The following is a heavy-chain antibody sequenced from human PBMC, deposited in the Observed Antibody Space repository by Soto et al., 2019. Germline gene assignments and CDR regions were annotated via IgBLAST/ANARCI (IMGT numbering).Heavy chain of an antibody. CDR3: ARATLRYYYYYYGMDV. V-gene: IGHV4-34*01. CDR1: GGSFSGYY. D-gene: IGHD1-26*01. Sequence: SETLSLTCAVYGGSFSGYYWSWIRQPPGKGLEWIGEINHSGSTDYNPSLKSRVTISVDTSKNQFSLKLSSVTAADTAVYYCARATLRYYYYYYGMDVWGQGTTVTVSS. CDR2: INHSGST. J-gene: IGHJ6*02.